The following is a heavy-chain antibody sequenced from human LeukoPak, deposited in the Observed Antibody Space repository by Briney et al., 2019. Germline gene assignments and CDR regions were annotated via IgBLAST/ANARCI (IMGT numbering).Heavy chain of an antibody. CDR3: ARGRGGRYSSAATTDY. CDR2: ISSSSSYT. J-gene: IGHJ4*02. Sequence: GGSLRLSCAASGFTFSDYYVSWIRQAPGKGLEWVSYISSSSSYTNYADSVKGRFTISRDNAKNSLYLQMNSLRAEDTAVYYCARGRGGRYSSAATTDYWGQGTLVTVSS. D-gene: IGHD6-25*01. V-gene: IGHV3-11*05. CDR1: GFTFSDYY.